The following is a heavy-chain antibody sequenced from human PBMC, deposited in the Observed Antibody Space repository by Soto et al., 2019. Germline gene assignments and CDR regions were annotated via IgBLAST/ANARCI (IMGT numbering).Heavy chain of an antibody. CDR2: IYSGGNT. Sequence: SETLSLTCTVSGGSSSSTTYYWGWIRQSPGKGLEWIGNIYSGGNTYYNPSLKSRVTISVDTSKSHLSLKLTSVTAADTAVYHCASAQFCTKGIYNRDYNYFGPWGQGALVTVSS. CDR1: GGSSSSTTYY. CDR3: ASAQFCTKGIYNRDYNYFGP. D-gene: IGHD2-8*01. J-gene: IGHJ5*02. V-gene: IGHV4-39*02.